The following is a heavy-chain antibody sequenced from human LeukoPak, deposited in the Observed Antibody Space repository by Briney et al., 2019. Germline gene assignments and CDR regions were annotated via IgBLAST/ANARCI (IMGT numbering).Heavy chain of an antibody. Sequence: SETLSLTCAVYGGSFSGYYWSWIRQPPGKGLEWIGEINHSGSTNYNPSLKSRVTISVDTSKNQFSLKLSSVTAADTAVYYRARETRGLIVVVSRGAFDIWGQGTMVTVSS. J-gene: IGHJ3*02. D-gene: IGHD2-15*01. CDR1: GGSFSGYY. V-gene: IGHV4-34*01. CDR2: INHSGST. CDR3: ARETRGLIVVVSRGAFDI.